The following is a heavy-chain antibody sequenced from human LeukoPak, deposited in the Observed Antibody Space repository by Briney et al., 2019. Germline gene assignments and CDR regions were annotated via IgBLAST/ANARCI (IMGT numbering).Heavy chain of an antibody. CDR2: ISGSGGST. Sequence: GGSLRLSCAASGFIFSSYAMSWVRQAPGKGLEWVSAISGSGGSTYYADSVKGRFTITRDNSKNTLYLQMNSLRAEDTAVYYCAKDKSSTSCYDYWGQGTLVTVSS. D-gene: IGHD2-2*01. V-gene: IGHV3-23*01. CDR1: GFIFSSYA. CDR3: AKDKSSTSCYDY. J-gene: IGHJ4*02.